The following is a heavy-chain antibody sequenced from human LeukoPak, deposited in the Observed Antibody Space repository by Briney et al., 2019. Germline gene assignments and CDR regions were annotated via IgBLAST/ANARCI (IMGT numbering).Heavy chain of an antibody. CDR1: GYTFTGYY. D-gene: IGHD4-23*01. CDR3: ARPLYGGRRSDAFDI. CDR2: INPNSGGT. J-gene: IGHJ3*02. Sequence: ASVKVSCKASGYTFTGYYMHWVRQAPGQGLEWMGWINPNSGGTNYAQKFQGRVTMTRDASISTAYMELSSLRSEDTAVYYCARPLYGGRRSDAFDIWGQGTMVTVSS. V-gene: IGHV1-2*02.